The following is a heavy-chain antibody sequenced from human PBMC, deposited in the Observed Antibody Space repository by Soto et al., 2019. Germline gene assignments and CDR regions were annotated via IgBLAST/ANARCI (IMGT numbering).Heavy chain of an antibody. J-gene: IGHJ5*02. V-gene: IGHV4-34*01. CDR1: GGSFSGYY. Sequence: ETLSLTCAVYGGSFSGYYWSWIRQPPGKGLEWIGEINHSGSTNYNPSLKSRVTISVDTSKNQFSLKLSSVTAADTAVYYCASRVSGGYCSGGSCYSSNWFDPWGQGTLVTVSS. D-gene: IGHD2-15*01. CDR2: INHSGST. CDR3: ASRVSGGYCSGGSCYSSNWFDP.